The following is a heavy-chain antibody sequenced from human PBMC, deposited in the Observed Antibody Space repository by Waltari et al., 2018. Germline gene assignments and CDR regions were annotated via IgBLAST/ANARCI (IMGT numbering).Heavy chain of an antibody. V-gene: IGHV3-21*01. CDR1: GFLSNKFG. D-gene: IGHD3-16*01. CDR3: ARSRRGDYYDPSSH. J-gene: IGHJ4*02. CDR2: ISMSGNII. Sequence: EVSLVESGGKVVQPGGSLGLSCATPGFLSNKFGLNWFRLAPGKGLEWVATISMSGNIIFYGQSVEGRFTISRDNAKKSVFLQMNSLRADDTAIYYCARSRRGDYYDPSSHWGQGTLVTVSS.